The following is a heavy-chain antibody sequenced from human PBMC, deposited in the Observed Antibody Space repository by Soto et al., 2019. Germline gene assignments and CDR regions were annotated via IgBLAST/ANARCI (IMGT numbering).Heavy chain of an antibody. CDR2: TGPSGM. CDR3: ARLTAS. CDR1: GITFGSRA. V-gene: IGHV3-23*01. J-gene: IGHJ5*02. Sequence: ALRLSCVASGITFGSRAMSWVRQAPGKGLEWVPTTGPSGMYYTDSVKGRFTISRDNSKNTLFLQMNSLRVEDTAIYYCARLTASWGQGALVTVSS.